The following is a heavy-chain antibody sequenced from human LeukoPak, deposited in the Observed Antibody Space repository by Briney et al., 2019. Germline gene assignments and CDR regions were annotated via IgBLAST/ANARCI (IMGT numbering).Heavy chain of an antibody. J-gene: IGHJ5*02. Sequence: ASEKVSCKASGYTFTSYFMHWVRQAPGQGLEWMGVVNPSSGSTTYSQKFQGRVTMTRDTSTSTVYMDLSSLRSEDTAVYYCARAVGPRGGNWFDPWGQGTLVTVSS. CDR2: VNPSSGST. CDR3: ARAVGPRGGNWFDP. CDR1: GYTFTSYF. V-gene: IGHV1-46*01. D-gene: IGHD1-26*01.